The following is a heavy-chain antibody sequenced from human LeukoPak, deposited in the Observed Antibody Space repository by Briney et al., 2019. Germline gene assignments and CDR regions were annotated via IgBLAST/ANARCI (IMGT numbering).Heavy chain of an antibody. J-gene: IGHJ4*02. CDR1: GFTFSSYA. V-gene: IGHV3-23*01. D-gene: IGHD2-15*01. Sequence: QSGGSLRLSCAASGFTFSSYAMSWVRQAPGKGLEWVSAISGSGGSTYYADSVKGRFTISRDNSKNTLYLQMNSLRAEDTAVYYCAKTRPYCSGGSCYSGLYFAYWGQGTLVTVSS. CDR2: ISGSGGST. CDR3: AKTRPYCSGGSCYSGLYFAY.